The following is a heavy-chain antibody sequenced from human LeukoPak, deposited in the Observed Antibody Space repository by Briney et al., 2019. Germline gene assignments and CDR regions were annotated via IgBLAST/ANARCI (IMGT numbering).Heavy chain of an antibody. D-gene: IGHD3-22*01. J-gene: IGHJ4*02. Sequence: PSETPSLTCAVYGGSFSGYYWSWIRQPPGKGLEWIGYIYYSGSTYYNPSLKSRVTISVDTSKNQFSLKLSSVTAADTAVYYCASAPYYYDSSGYYFVYWGQGTLVTVSS. CDR1: GGSFSGYY. CDR3: ASAPYYYDSSGYYFVY. CDR2: IYYSGST. V-gene: IGHV4-34*09.